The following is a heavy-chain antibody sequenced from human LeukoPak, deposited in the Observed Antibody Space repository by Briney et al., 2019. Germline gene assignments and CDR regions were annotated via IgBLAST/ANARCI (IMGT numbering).Heavy chain of an antibody. CDR1: GFTVSSNY. CDR3: AREISRFGI. V-gene: IGHV3-66*01. Sequence: GGSLRLSCAASGFTVSSNYMSWVRQAPGKGLGWVSSIYIGGSTYYADSVKGRFTISRDNPNNTLYLQMHSLRAEDTAVYYCAREISRFGIWGQGTLVTVSS. J-gene: IGHJ4*02. D-gene: IGHD3-16*01. CDR2: IYIGGST.